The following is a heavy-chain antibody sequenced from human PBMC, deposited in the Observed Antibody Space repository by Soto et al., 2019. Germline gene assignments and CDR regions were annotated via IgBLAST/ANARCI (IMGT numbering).Heavy chain of an antibody. CDR1: GFSLSTSGVG. CDR3: YYWGEEGDVCEI. D-gene: IGHD3-16*01. V-gene: IGHV2-5*02. Sequence: QITLKESGPTLVKPTQTLTLTCTFSGFSLSTSGVGVGWIRQPPGKALEWLSLIYGDDDKRYSPSLKSRLTTPRASGKKQVVLTMTNIVPVEPATFFWYYWGEEGDVCEIWGQGTMVTVSS. CDR2: IYGDDDK. J-gene: IGHJ3*02.